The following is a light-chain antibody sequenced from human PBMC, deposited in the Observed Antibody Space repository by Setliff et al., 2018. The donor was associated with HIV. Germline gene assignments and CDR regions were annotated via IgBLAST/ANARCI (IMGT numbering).Light chain of an antibody. CDR1: SSDVGGSNY. CDR2: DVT. CDR3: SSYTSSIPLYV. Sequence: QSVLTQPASVSGSPGQSIIISCTGTSSDVGGSNYVSWYQQYPDKAPKLMIYDVTNRPSGISNRFSGSKSGNTASLTISGLQAEDEADYYCSSYTSSIPLYVFGTGTKVTVL. J-gene: IGLJ1*01. V-gene: IGLV2-14*03.